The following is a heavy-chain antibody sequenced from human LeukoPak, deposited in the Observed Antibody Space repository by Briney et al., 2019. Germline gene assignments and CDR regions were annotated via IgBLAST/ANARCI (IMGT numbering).Heavy chain of an antibody. D-gene: IGHD2-2*01. CDR3: ARVGCSSTSCYVYYYGMDV. Sequence: ASVKVSCKASGGTFSSYAISWVRQAPGQGLEWMGRIIPILGIANYAQKFQGRVTITADKSTSTAYMGLSSLRPEDTAVYYCARVGCSSTSCYVYYYGMDVWGQGTTVTVSS. V-gene: IGHV1-69*04. CDR2: IIPILGIA. CDR1: GGTFSSYA. J-gene: IGHJ6*02.